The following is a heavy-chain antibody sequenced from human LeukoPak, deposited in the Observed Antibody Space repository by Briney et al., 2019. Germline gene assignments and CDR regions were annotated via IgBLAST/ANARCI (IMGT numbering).Heavy chain of an antibody. CDR1: GFTFSSYA. D-gene: IGHD6-13*01. Sequence: PGGSLRLSCAASGFTFSSYAMSWVRQAPGKGLDWVSAISGSGGSTYYADSVKGRFTISRDNSKNTLYLQMNSLRAEDTAVYYCAKEGHSSSWYLVTSEYFQHWGQGTLVTVSS. V-gene: IGHV3-23*01. J-gene: IGHJ1*01. CDR2: ISGSGGST. CDR3: AKEGHSSSWYLVTSEYFQH.